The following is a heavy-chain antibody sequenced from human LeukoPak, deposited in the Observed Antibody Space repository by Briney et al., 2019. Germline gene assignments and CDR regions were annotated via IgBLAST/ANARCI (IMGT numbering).Heavy chain of an antibody. Sequence: GGSLRPSCAASGFTFSSYVMNWVRKAPGKGLEWVSVISGGGGSTYYADSVKGRFTISRYNSKNTLFLRMNSLRAEDTAVYYCAKGGYCSSTSCYVCWFDPWGQGTLVTVSS. CDR3: AKGGYCSSTSCYVCWFDP. J-gene: IGHJ5*02. CDR1: GFTFSSYV. CDR2: ISGGGGST. D-gene: IGHD2-2*01. V-gene: IGHV3-23*01.